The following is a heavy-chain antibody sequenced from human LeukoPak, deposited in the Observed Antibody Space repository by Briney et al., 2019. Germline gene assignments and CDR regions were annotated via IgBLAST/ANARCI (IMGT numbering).Heavy chain of an antibody. CDR2: ISGSGNGT. CDR1: GFTFRTYA. V-gene: IGHV3-23*01. CDR3: AKRTMSAFDS. J-gene: IGHJ4*02. Sequence: GGSLRLSCTASGFTFRTYAMNWVRQAPGKGLEWLSGISGSGNGTYCADSVKGRFIISRDNSKNMVYLQMNSLTVEDTATYYCAKRTMSAFDSWGQGTLLIVSS.